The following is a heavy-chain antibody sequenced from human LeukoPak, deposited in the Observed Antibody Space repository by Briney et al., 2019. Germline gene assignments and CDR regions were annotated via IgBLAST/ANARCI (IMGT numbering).Heavy chain of an antibody. CDR3: AREDSGYFDY. D-gene: IGHD2-21*01. Sequence: PGGSLRLSCAASGFTFSGYAMSWVRQAPGKGLEWVSAIWSSSGNTYYADSVTGRFTISRDNSKNTLYLQMNSLRAEDTAVYYCAREDSGYFDYWGQGTLVTVSS. CDR2: IWSSSGNT. J-gene: IGHJ4*02. V-gene: IGHV3-23*01. CDR1: GFTFSGYA.